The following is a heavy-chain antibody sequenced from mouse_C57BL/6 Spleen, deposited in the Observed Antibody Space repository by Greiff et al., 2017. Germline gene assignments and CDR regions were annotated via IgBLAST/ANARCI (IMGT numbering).Heavy chain of an antibody. CDR3: ARGRGSSGPYYYAMDY. CDR1: GYTFTSYW. Sequence: VQLQQPGAELVRPGSSVKLSCKASGYTFTSYWMHWVKQRPIQGLEWIGNIDPSDSETHYNQKFKDKAALTVDKSSSTAYMQLSSLTSEDSAVYYCARGRGSSGPYYYAMDYWGQGTSVTVSS. CDR2: IDPSDSET. D-gene: IGHD3-2*02. V-gene: IGHV1-52*01. J-gene: IGHJ4*01.